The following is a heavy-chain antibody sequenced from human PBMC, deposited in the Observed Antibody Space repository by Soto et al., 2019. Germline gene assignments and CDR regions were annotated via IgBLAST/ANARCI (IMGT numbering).Heavy chain of an antibody. CDR3: AKDHYGSAIYGMDV. CDR2: ISWNGGSI. D-gene: IGHD3-10*01. CDR1: GFSFDDYA. Sequence: EVQLVESGGGLVQPGRSLRLSCAASGFSFDDYAMHWVRQAPGKGLEWVSGISWNGGSIGYADSVKGRFTISRDYAKDSLYLQMNSLRAEDTALYYCAKDHYGSAIYGMDVWGQGTTVTVSS. J-gene: IGHJ6*02. V-gene: IGHV3-9*01.